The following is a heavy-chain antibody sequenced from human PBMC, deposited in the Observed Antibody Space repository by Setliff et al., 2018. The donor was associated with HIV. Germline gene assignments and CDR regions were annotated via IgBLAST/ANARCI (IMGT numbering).Heavy chain of an antibody. CDR3: ARQWRDQYNSGVSTEYFQH. J-gene: IGHJ1*01. Sequence: AETLSLTCAVSAYSISSGYYWGWIRQPPGKGLEGIGSIYHSGSTYYNPSLMSRVTISVDTPKNQFSLKLRSVTAADTAVYYCARQWRDQYNSGVSTEYFQHWGLGTLVTVSS. CDR2: IYHSGST. V-gene: IGHV4-38-2*01. CDR1: AYSISSGYY. D-gene: IGHD3-22*01.